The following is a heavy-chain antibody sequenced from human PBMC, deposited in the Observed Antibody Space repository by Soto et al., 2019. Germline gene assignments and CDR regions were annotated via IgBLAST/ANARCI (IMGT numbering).Heavy chain of an antibody. Sequence: QVQLQESGPGLVKPSETLALTCTVSGGSISSDCWSWIRQPPGKGLEWIGHIYHSGSTNYNPSLKSRVTISIATSMRQFSLMLTSVTAADTAVYFCARETYYDYFDPWGQGTLVTVSS. V-gene: IGHV4-59*01. CDR1: GGSISSDC. D-gene: IGHD3-3*01. CDR2: IYHSGST. J-gene: IGHJ5*02. CDR3: ARETYYDYFDP.